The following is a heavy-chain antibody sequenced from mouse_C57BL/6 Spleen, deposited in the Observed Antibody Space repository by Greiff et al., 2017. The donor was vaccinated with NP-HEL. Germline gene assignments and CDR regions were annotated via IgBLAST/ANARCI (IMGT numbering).Heavy chain of an antibody. CDR1: GYTFTSYW. CDR2: IDPSDSYT. V-gene: IGHV1-50*01. CDR3: APLITTGSSVVDD. J-gene: IGHJ2*01. Sequence: QVQLKQPGAELVKPGASVKLSCKASGYTFTSYWMQWVKQRPGQGLEWIGEIDPSDSYTNYKPKFTGKATLTLDTSSSTSYMQLSSLTSADSAVYYCAPLITTGSSVVDDWGQGTTLTVSS. D-gene: IGHD1-1*01.